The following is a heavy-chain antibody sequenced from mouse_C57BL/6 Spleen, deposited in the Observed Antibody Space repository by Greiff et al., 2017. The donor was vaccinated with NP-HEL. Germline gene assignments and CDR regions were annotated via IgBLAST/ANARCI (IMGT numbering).Heavy chain of an antibody. CDR2: LNYDGSST. CDR3: ARGDRYPSMDY. Sequence: EVQLQESEGGLVQPGSSMKLSCTASGFTFSDYYMAWVRQVPEKCLEWVANLNYDGSSTYYLDSLKIRFIISRHNAKNILLLQMSSLKSEDTATYYCARGDRYPSMDYWGQGTSVTVSS. V-gene: IGHV5-16*01. CDR1: GFTFSDYY. J-gene: IGHJ4*01.